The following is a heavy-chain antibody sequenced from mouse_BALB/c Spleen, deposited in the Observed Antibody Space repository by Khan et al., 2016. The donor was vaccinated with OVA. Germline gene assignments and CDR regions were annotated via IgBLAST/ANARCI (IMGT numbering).Heavy chain of an antibody. V-gene: IGHV1-77*01. Sequence: QVQLKESGAELARPGASVKLSCKASGYTFTDYYINWMKQRTRQGLEWIGEIYPGSGNIYYNEKFKGKATLTADKSSSTAYMQLSSLTSEDSAVYFCAREWAAWFPYWGQGTLVTVSA. J-gene: IGHJ3*01. CDR3: AREWAAWFPY. CDR2: IYPGSGNI. CDR1: GYTFTDYY.